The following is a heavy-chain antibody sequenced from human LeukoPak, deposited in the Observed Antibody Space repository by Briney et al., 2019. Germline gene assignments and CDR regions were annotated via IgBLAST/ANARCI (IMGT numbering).Heavy chain of an antibody. D-gene: IGHD6-19*01. J-gene: IGHJ4*02. CDR2: IYYSGTA. V-gene: IGHV4-59*08. CDR1: GASLSTSS. Sequence: SETLSLTCTVSGASLSTSSWTWIRQPPGKGLECIGFIYYSGTAHYHPSLKSRVTISLDRSKNQFSLRLSSVTAADTAVYYCARHLSSGWSDYWGQGTLVTVS. CDR3: ARHLSSGWSDY.